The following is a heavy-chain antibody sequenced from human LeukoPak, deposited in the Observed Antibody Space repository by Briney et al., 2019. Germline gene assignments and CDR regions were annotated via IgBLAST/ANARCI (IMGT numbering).Heavy chain of an antibody. CDR3: ASTLLWSRTDV. V-gene: IGHV3-23*01. CDR1: GFSFSTYD. D-gene: IGHD3-10*01. J-gene: IGHJ6*04. CDR2: ITANTRGSIT. Sequence: PGGSLRLSCVTSGFSFSTYDMSWVRQAPGKGLEWVSGITANTRGSITYYADSVKGRFTISRDSSKDTLYLQMNSLRAEDTAVYYCASTLLWSRTDVWGKGTTVTVSS.